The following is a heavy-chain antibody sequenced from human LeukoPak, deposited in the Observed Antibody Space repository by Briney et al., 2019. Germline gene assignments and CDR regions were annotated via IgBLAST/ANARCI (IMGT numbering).Heavy chain of an antibody. CDR2: ISGSGGST. CDR1: GFTFSSYA. V-gene: IGHV3-23*01. CDR3: AKSVRGVINGFDI. J-gene: IGHJ3*02. Sequence: PGGSLRLSCAASGFTFSSYATSWVRQAPGKGLEWVSAISGSGGSTYYADSVKGRFTISRDNSKNTLYLQMDSLRAEDTAVYYCAKSVRGVINGFDIWGQGTMVTVSS. D-gene: IGHD3-10*01.